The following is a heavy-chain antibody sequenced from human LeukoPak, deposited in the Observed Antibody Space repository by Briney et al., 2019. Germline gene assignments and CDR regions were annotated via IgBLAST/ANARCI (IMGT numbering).Heavy chain of an antibody. Sequence: ASVKVSCKASGYTLIGYYIHWVRQAPGQRLDWMGWINPNSGGTKYGPNFQGRVSMTRDTSISTAYMELSSLTSDDTAVYYCATEATQGPWFDPWGQGTLITVSS. CDR2: INPNSGGT. CDR1: GYTLIGYY. CDR3: ATEATQGPWFDP. V-gene: IGHV1-2*02. J-gene: IGHJ5*02. D-gene: IGHD5-24*01.